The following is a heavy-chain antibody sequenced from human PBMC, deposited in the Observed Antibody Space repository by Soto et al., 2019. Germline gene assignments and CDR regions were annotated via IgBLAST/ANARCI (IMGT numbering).Heavy chain of an antibody. CDR2: INSIGGNI. CDR1: GFSLSRYA. V-gene: IGHV3-23*01. CDR3: ATQDFRGTTGTT. Sequence: GGSLRLSCAASGFSLSRYAMGWVRQAPGKGLEWVSVINSIGGNIHYADSVKGRFTISRDNSKNTLYLQMNSLRVEDTAVYNCATQDFRGTTGTTWGQGTQVTVSS. J-gene: IGHJ4*02. D-gene: IGHD1-1*01.